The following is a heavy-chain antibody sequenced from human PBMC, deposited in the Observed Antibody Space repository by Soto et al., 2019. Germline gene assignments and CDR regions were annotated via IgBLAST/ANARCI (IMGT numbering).Heavy chain of an antibody. D-gene: IGHD3-16*02. J-gene: IGHJ4*02. V-gene: IGHV4-34*01. CDR1: GGSFSGYY. CDR2: INHSGST. Sequence: QVQLQQWGAGLLKPSETLSLTCAVYGGSFSGYYWSWIRQPPGKGLEWIGEINHSGSTNYNPSLKSRVTISVDTSKNQFSLKLSSVTAADTAVYYCARTHYDYIWGSYRHGTFDYWGQGTLVTVSS. CDR3: ARTHYDYIWGSYRHGTFDY.